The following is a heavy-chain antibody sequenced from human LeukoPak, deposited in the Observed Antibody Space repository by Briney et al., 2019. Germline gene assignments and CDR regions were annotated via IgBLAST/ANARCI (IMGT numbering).Heavy chain of an antibody. CDR3: ARAPQTGPHYYGMDV. J-gene: IGHJ6*04. Sequence: ASVKVSCMASGGTFSSYAISWVRQAPGQGLEWMGGIIPIFGTINYAQKFLGRVTITADESTNTAYMELSSLRSEDTAVYYCARAPQTGPHYYGMDVWGKGTTVTVSS. D-gene: IGHD3-9*01. CDR1: GGTFSSYA. V-gene: IGHV1-69*01. CDR2: IIPIFGTI.